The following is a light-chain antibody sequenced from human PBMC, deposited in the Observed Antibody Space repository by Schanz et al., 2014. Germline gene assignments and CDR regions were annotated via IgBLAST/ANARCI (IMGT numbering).Light chain of an antibody. CDR2: GAS. Sequence: EVVLTQSPGTLSLSPGDTATLSCRASQSVSSNLAWYQQKPGQAPRLLIYGASTRATGIPARFSGSGSGTEFTLNISSLQSEDCSVYYCQQYNNWPITFGQGTRLEIK. CDR3: QQYNNWPIT. J-gene: IGKJ5*01. CDR1: QSVSSN. V-gene: IGKV3-15*01.